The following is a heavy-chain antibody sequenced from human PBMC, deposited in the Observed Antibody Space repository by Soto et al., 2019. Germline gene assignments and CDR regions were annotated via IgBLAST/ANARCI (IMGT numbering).Heavy chain of an antibody. Sequence: ASVKVSCKASGFTFTSSAVQWVRQARGQRLEWIGWIVVGSGNTNYAQKFQERVTITRDTSTSTAYMELSSLRSEDTAVYYCAADIGLELRFDPWGQGTLVTVSS. CDR2: IVVGSGNT. D-gene: IGHD1-7*01. CDR1: GFTFTSSA. J-gene: IGHJ5*02. V-gene: IGHV1-58*01. CDR3: AADIGLELRFDP.